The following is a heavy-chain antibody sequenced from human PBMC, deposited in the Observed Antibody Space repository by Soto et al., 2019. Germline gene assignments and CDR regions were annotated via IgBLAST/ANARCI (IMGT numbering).Heavy chain of an antibody. J-gene: IGHJ4*02. CDR2: ISYDGSDK. CDR3: SKDLDGLQGLVDSSFCFDY. Sequence: QVQLVESGGGVVQPGRSLRLSCAASGFTFNSYGMHWVRQAPCKGLAWVAVISYDGSDKYYADSLKGRFTISRDNSKNTLYLQMNSLRAEDTAVYYCSKDLDGLQGLVDSSFCFDYWGQGTLVTVSS. D-gene: IGHD3-16*02. V-gene: IGHV3-30*18. CDR1: GFTFNSYG.